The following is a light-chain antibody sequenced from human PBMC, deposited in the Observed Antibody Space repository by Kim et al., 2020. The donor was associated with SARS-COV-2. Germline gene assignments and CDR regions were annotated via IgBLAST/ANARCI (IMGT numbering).Light chain of an antibody. J-gene: IGLJ3*02. V-gene: IGLV5-45*02. CDR3: MISYSGAWV. Sequence: LTCTLPSVSNVDTYKIYWYQQKPGSPPQYLLRYKSDSDKHQGSGVPSRFSGSKDASANAGILLISGLQSEDEADYYCMISYSGAWVFGEGTQLTVL. CDR1: SVSNVDTYK. CDR2: YKSDSDK.